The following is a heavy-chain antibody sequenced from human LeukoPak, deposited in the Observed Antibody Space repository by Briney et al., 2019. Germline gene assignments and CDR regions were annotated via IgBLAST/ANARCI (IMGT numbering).Heavy chain of an antibody. CDR1: GGSISSGGYY. CDR2: IYYSGST. CDR3: ARVSAADYGDYQDSVVDY. D-gene: IGHD4-17*01. J-gene: IGHJ4*02. V-gene: IGHV4-31*03. Sequence: NSSQTLSLTCTVSGGSISSGGYYWSWIRQHPGKGLEWIGYIYYSGSTYYNPSLKSRVTISLDTSKNQFSLKLSSVTAADTAVYYCARVSAADYGDYQDSVVDYWGQGTLVTVSS.